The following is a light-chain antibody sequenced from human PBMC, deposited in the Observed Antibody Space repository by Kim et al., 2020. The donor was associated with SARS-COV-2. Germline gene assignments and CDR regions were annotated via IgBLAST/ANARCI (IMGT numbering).Light chain of an antibody. CDR3: AAWDDSLSGRGV. CDR1: SSNIGSNY. CDR2: SNN. J-gene: IGLJ2*01. V-gene: IGLV1-47*02. Sequence: QSVLTQPPSASGTPGQRVTISCSGSSSNIGSNYVYWYQQLPGTAPKLLIYSNNQRPSGVPDRFSGSKSGTSASLAISGLRSEDEADYYCAAWDDSLSGRGVFGGGTQLTV.